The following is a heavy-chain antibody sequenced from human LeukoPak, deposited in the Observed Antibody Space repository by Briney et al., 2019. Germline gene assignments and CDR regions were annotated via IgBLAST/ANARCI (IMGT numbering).Heavy chain of an antibody. V-gene: IGHV1-69*04. Sequence: VASVKVSCKAFGATLNIGHAFIWARQAPGQGLQWMGRIIPFLGEVNYAQNFQGRVSFIADKSTATMYMEMKGLSLDDTAIYYCSPCGHAYDWFGPWGQGTLVTVSS. CDR1: GATLNIGHA. CDR2: IIPFLGEV. CDR3: SPCGHAYDWFGP. D-gene: IGHD5-12*01. J-gene: IGHJ5*02.